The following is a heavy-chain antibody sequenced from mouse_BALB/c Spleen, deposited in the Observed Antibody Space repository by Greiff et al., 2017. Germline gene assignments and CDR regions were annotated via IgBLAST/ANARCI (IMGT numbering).Heavy chain of an antibody. CDR2: IYPGNVNT. V-gene: IGHV1S56*01. CDR3: AREGVNWDY. D-gene: IGHD4-1*01. CDR1: GYTFTSYY. J-gene: IGHJ2*01. Sequence: VQRVESGPELVKPGASVRISCKASGYTFTSYYIHWVKQRPGQGLEWIGWIYPGNVNTKYNEKFKGKATLTADKSSSTAYMQLSSLTSEDSAVYFCAREGVNWDYWGQGTTLTVSS.